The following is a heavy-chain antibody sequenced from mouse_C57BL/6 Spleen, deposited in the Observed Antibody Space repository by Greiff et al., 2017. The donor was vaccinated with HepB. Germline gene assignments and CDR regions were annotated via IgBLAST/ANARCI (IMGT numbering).Heavy chain of an antibody. Sequence: VQLQESGPELVKPGASVKISCKASGYAFSSSWMNWVKQRPGKGLEWIGRIYPGDGDTNYNGKFKGKATLTADKSSSTAYVQLSSLTSEDSAVYFCAREGITTVVATPFAYWGQGTLVTVSA. V-gene: IGHV1-82*01. D-gene: IGHD1-1*01. CDR3: AREGITTVVATPFAY. J-gene: IGHJ3*01. CDR1: GYAFSSSW. CDR2: IYPGDGDT.